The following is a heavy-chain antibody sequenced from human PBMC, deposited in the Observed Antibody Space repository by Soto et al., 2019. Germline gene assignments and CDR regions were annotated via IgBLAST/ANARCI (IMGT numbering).Heavy chain of an antibody. V-gene: IGHV2-5*02. CDR2: IYWDNDK. CDR1: GLSLTTSGVG. CDR3: SQGGSGSYYGMDA. Sequence: QITLKESGPTLVKPTQTLTLTCTFSGLSLTTSGVGVSWIRQPPGKALEWLAVIYWDNDKRFSPSLKTRLTITRDTSKNQVILTMTNMDPVDTGTYYCSQGGSGSYYGMDAWGQGTTVTVSS. D-gene: IGHD3-10*01. J-gene: IGHJ6*02.